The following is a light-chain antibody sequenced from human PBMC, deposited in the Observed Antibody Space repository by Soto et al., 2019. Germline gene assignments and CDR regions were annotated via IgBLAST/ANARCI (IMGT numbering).Light chain of an antibody. J-gene: IGKJ1*01. Sequence: DITLTNSPSTLSGTLGDRVTSTCRASPTISSWLAWYQQKPGKAPKLLIYKASTLKSGVPSRFSGSGSGTEFTLTISSLQPDDFATYYCQHYNSYSEAFGQGTKVDI. CDR1: PTISSW. CDR3: QHYNSYSEA. V-gene: IGKV1-5*03. CDR2: KAS.